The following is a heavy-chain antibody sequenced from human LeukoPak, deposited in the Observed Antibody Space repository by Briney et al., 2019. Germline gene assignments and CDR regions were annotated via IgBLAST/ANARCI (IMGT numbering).Heavy chain of an antibody. D-gene: IGHD6-19*01. CDR2: IYYSWST. CDR1: GGSISSYY. J-gene: IGHJ5*02. V-gene: IGHV4-59*08. CDR3: AGVTAVADLGWFDP. Sequence: KASETLSLTCTVSGGSISSYYWSWIRQPPGKGLEWIGYIYYSWSTNYNPSLKSRVTISVDTSKNQFPLKLSSVTAADTAVYYCAGVTAVADLGWFDPWGQGTLVTVSS.